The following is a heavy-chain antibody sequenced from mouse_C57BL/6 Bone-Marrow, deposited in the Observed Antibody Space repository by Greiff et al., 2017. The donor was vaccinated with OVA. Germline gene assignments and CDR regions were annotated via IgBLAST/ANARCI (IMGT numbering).Heavy chain of an antibody. Sequence: VQLQQSGAELVRPGTSVKMSCKASGYTFTNYWIGWAKQRPGHGLEWIGDIYPGGGYTNYNEKFKGKATLTADKSSSTAYMQLSSLTSEDSAIDYCANRENDYDFADWGKGTLVTVSA. D-gene: IGHD2-4*01. CDR3: ANRENDYDFAD. V-gene: IGHV1-63*01. CDR2: IYPGGGYT. CDR1: GYTFTNYW. J-gene: IGHJ3*01.